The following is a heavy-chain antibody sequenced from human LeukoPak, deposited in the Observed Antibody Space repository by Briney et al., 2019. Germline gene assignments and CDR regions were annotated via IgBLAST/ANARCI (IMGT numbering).Heavy chain of an antibody. CDR2: IYSGGST. V-gene: IGHV3-53*01. CDR1: GFTVSSNY. J-gene: IGHJ4*02. Sequence: GGSLRLSCAASGFTVSSNYMSWVRQAPGKGLEWVSVIYSGGSTYYADSVKGRFTISRDNAKSSLYLQMNNLRAEDTAVYYCVRDHYYDNTGPSFDFWGQGTLVTVSS. CDR3: VRDHYYDNTGPSFDF. D-gene: IGHD3-22*01.